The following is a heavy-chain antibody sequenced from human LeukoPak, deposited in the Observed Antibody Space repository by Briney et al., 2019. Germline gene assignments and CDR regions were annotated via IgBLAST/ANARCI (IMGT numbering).Heavy chain of an antibody. J-gene: IGHJ4*02. D-gene: IGHD6-13*01. CDR2: INGRGANT. CDR3: ANSGYTSSWYGTDFDY. CDR1: GFTFSSYA. V-gene: IGHV3-23*01. Sequence: GGSLRLSCAASGFTFSSYAMSWVRQAPGKGLEWVSTINGRGANTYYADSVKGRLTISRDNSKNTLYLQMNSLRAEDTAIYYCANSGYTSSWYGTDFDYWGQGTLVTVSS.